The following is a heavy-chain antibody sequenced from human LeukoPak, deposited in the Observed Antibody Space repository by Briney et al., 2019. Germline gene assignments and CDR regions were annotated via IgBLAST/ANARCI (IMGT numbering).Heavy chain of an antibody. D-gene: IGHD3-22*01. Sequence: KPSETLSLTCTVSGGSISSYYWSWIRQPPGKGLEWIGYIYYSGSTNYNPSLKSRVTISVDTSKNQFSLKLSSVTAADTAVYYCARHSTYDYDSSGYLDYWGQGTLVTVSS. CDR2: IYYSGST. V-gene: IGHV4-59*08. J-gene: IGHJ4*02. CDR3: ARHSTYDYDSSGYLDY. CDR1: GGSISSYY.